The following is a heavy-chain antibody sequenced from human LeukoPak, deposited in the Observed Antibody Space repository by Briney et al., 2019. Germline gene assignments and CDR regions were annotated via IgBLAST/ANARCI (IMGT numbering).Heavy chain of an antibody. Sequence: GGSLRLSCAASGFTFSSYGMHWVRQAPGKGLEWVAVISYDGSNKYYADSVKGLFTISRDNSKNTLYLQMNSLRAEDTAVYYCAKDRLIRITMVRGVITYGMDVWGQGTTVTVSS. CDR2: ISYDGSNK. J-gene: IGHJ6*02. CDR1: GFTFSSYG. CDR3: AKDRLIRITMVRGVITYGMDV. V-gene: IGHV3-30*18. D-gene: IGHD3-10*01.